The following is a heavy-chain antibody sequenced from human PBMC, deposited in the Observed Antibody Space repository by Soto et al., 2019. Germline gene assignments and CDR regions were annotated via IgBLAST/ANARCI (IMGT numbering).Heavy chain of an antibody. CDR2: IYYSGST. D-gene: IGHD5-18*01. CDR3: AGVDTAMVFDP. Sequence: SVLLSVTCTVADGYISSYYCRWIRQPPGKGLEWIGYIYYSGSTNYNPSLKSRVTISVDTSKNQFSLKLSSVTAADTAVYYCAGVDTAMVFDPWGQGTLVTVSS. V-gene: IGHV4-59*08. J-gene: IGHJ5*02. CDR1: DGYISSYY.